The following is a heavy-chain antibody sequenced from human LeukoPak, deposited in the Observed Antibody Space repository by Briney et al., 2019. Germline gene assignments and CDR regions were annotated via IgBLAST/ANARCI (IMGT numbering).Heavy chain of an antibody. V-gene: IGHV3-23*01. Sequence: GGSLRLSCAASGFTFATYGMSWVRQAPGKGLEWVSVVGDSDETTHYADSVRGRFFISRDNSKNTVHLKMNSLRAEDTAVYYCAKESFTVVRGVGSDDGFAVWGQGTMVTVSS. D-gene: IGHD3-10*01. CDR1: GFTFATYG. CDR2: VGDSDETT. J-gene: IGHJ3*01. CDR3: AKESFTVVRGVGSDDGFAV.